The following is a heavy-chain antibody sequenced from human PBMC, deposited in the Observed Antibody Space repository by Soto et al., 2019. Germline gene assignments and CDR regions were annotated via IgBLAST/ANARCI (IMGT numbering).Heavy chain of an antibody. V-gene: IGHV3-30-3*01. D-gene: IGHD1-26*01. CDR2: ITYDGSNQ. CDR3: ARAPSGSYPEFDY. J-gene: IGHJ4*02. Sequence: PGGSLRLSCAASGFIFSSYTMQWVRQAPGKGLEWVGVITYDGSNQYYADSVKGRFTISRDNSRNMLFLQMNSLRPDDTAVYYCARAPSGSYPEFDYWGQGTLVTVSS. CDR1: GFIFSSYT.